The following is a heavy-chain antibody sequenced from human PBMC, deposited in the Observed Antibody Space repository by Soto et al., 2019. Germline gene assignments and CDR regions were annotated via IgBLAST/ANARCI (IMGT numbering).Heavy chain of an antibody. J-gene: IGHJ5*02. Sequence: ASVKVSCKASGYTFTSYGISWVRQAPGQGLEWMGWISAYNGNTNYAQKLQGRVTMTTDTSTSTAYMELRSLRSDDTAVYYCARDVDTAMVTGWFDPWGQGNLVTVSS. V-gene: IGHV1-18*01. CDR2: ISAYNGNT. CDR1: GYTFTSYG. D-gene: IGHD5-18*01. CDR3: ARDVDTAMVTGWFDP.